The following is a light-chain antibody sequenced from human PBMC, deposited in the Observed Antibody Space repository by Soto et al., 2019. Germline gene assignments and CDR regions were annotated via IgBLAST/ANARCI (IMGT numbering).Light chain of an antibody. Sequence: QSALTQPASVSGSPGQSITISCTGTSSDVGRYSLVSWYQQHPGKAPKLMIYEDIEWPSGVSNRFSGSKSGNTASLTISGLQTEDEADYYCCSYAGGTSVVFGGGTKLTVL. J-gene: IGLJ2*01. CDR2: EDI. CDR1: SSDVGRYSL. CDR3: CSYAGGTSVV. V-gene: IGLV2-23*01.